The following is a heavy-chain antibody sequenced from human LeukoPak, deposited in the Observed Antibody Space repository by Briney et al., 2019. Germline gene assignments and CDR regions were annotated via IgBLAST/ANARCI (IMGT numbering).Heavy chain of an antibody. V-gene: IGHV4-59*08. J-gene: IGHJ4*02. D-gene: IGHD3-22*01. Sequence: KTSETLSLTCTVSGGSVSSDYWGWIRQPPGKRLEWIGYIRYSGTTNYNPYLKSRVKLSIDTSKNRFSLELSSVTAADTAVYYCARHSFTTGDYWSQGTLVTVSS. CDR2: IRYSGTT. CDR1: GGSVSSDY. CDR3: ARHSFTTGDY.